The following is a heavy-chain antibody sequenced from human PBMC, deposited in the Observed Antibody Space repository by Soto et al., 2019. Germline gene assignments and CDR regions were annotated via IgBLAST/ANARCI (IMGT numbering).Heavy chain of an antibody. J-gene: IGHJ4*02. D-gene: IGHD5-12*01. CDR1: EFPSSRYS. Sequence: AGSLIPSCAASEFPSSRYSMNWVRQAPGKGLEWVSSISSSSSYIYYADSVKGRFTISRDNAKNSLYLQMNSLRAEDTAVYYCARDQYSGYDYYEFDYWGQGTLVTVSS. CDR2: ISSSSSYI. CDR3: ARDQYSGYDYYEFDY. V-gene: IGHV3-21*01.